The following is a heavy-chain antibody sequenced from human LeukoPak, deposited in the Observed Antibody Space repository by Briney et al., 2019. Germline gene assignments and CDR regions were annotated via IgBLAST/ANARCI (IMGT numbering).Heavy chain of an antibody. CDR1: GGSIGSYY. CDR2: IYYSGST. D-gene: IGHD2-2*01. Sequence: SETLSLTCTVSGGSIGSYYWNWIRQPPGKGLEWIGYIYYSGSTSYNPSLKSRVTISVDTSKNQFSLKLTSVTAADTAVYYCARHPASKREYFQHWGQGTLVTVSS. CDR3: ARHPASKREYFQH. J-gene: IGHJ1*01. V-gene: IGHV4-59*08.